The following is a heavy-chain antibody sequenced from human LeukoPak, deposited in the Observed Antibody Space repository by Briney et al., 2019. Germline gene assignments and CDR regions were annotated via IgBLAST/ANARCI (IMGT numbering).Heavy chain of an antibody. V-gene: IGHV1-8*03. D-gene: IGHD6-19*01. CDR1: GYTFTSYD. CDR3: ARVDSSGWSVDY. Sequence: ASVKVSCKASGYTFTSYDINWVRQATGQGLEWMGWMNPNSGNTGYAQKFQGRVTITRDTSISTAYMELSSLRSEDTAVYYCARVDSSGWSVDYWGQGTLVTVSS. J-gene: IGHJ4*02. CDR2: MNPNSGNT.